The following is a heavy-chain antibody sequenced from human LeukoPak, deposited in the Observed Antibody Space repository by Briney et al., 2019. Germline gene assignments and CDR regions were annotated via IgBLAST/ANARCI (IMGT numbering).Heavy chain of an antibody. CDR3: ARHDGSSGWSNYFDY. Sequence: SETLSLTCTVSGGSISTFYWSWLRQPPGKGLEWIGYIFQTGHSNYNPSLKGRVTISVDTSKNQFSLKLSSVTAADTAVYYCARHDGSSGWSNYFDYWGQGTLVTVSS. CDR1: GGSISTFY. J-gene: IGHJ4*02. D-gene: IGHD6-19*01. CDR2: IFQTGHS. V-gene: IGHV4-59*08.